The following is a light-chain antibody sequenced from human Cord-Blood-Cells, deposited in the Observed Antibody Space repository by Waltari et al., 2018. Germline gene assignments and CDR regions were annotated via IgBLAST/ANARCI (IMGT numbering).Light chain of an antibody. CDR3: QQYGSSLPYT. CDR1: QSVSSSN. J-gene: IGKJ2*01. CDR2: GAC. Sequence: EIVLPQSPGTLSLSPGARATLHCRASQSVSSSNLAWYQQKPCQAPRLLVNGACSRSTGIPDRFSGSGSGTDFTLTISRLEPEDFAVYYCQQYGSSLPYTFGQGTKLEIK. V-gene: IGKV3-20*01.